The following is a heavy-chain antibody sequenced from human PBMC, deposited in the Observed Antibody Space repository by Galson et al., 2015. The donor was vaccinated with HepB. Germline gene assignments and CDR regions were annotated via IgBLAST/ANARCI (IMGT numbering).Heavy chain of an antibody. CDR1: GYTFTSYY. V-gene: IGHV1-46*01. J-gene: IGHJ6*02. Sequence: SVKVSCKASGYTFTSYYMHWVRQAPGQGLEWMGIINPSGGSTSYAQKFQGRVTMTRDTSTSTVYMELSSLRSEDTAVYYCARRITGTTGGMDVWGQGTTVTVSS. CDR2: INPSGGST. CDR3: ARRITGTTGGMDV. D-gene: IGHD1-20*01.